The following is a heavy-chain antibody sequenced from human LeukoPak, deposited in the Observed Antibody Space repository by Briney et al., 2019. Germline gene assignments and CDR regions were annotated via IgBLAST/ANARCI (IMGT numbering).Heavy chain of an antibody. CDR3: ARDPEVIPWYYFDY. CDR2: ISYDGSNK. J-gene: IGHJ4*02. D-gene: IGHD3-22*01. V-gene: IGHV3-30-3*01. CDR1: GFTFSSYA. Sequence: GGSLRLSCAASGFTFSSYAMHWVRQAPGEGLEWVAVISYDGSNKYYADSVKGRFTISRDNSKNTLYLQMNSLRAEDTAVYYCARDPEVIPWYYFDYWGQGTLVTVSS.